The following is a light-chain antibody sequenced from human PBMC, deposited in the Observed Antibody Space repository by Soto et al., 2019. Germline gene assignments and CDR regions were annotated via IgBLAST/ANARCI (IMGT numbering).Light chain of an antibody. CDR2: DAS. J-gene: IGKJ4*01. Sequence: DIQMTQSPSSLSASVGDRVTITCQASQDISNYLNWDQQKPGKAPKLLIYDASNLETGVPSRFSGSGSGTDFTFTISSLQPEDIATYYCQQYDNPALTFGGGTKVEIK. CDR1: QDISNY. V-gene: IGKV1-33*01. CDR3: QQYDNPALT.